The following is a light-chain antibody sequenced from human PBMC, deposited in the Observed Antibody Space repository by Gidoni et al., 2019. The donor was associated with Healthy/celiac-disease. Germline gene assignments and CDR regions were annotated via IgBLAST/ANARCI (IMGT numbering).Light chain of an antibody. CDR3: MQALQTPLA. J-gene: IGKJ1*01. V-gene: IGKV2-28*01. CDR2: LGS. Sequence: DIVMTQSPLSLPVTPGEPASISCRSSQSLLHSNGYNYLDWYLQKPGQSPQLLIYLGSNRASGVPDRFSGSGSGTDFTLKISRVEAEDVGVYYCMQALQTPLAFXXXTKVEIK. CDR1: QSLLHSNGYNY.